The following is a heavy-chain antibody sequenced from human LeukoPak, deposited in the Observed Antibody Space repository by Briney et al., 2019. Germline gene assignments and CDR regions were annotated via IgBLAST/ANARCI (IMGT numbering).Heavy chain of an antibody. CDR1: GGSISSGDYY. CDR3: ARQSPAWYYDILTGEAYYYGMDV. D-gene: IGHD3-9*01. V-gene: IGHV4-61*08. Sequence: SETLSLTCTVSGGSISSGDYYWSWIRQPPGKGLEWIGYIYYSGSTNYNPSLKSRVTISVDTSKNQFSLKLSSVTAADTAVYYCARQSPAWYYDILTGEAYYYGMDVWGQGTTVTVSS. J-gene: IGHJ6*02. CDR2: IYYSGST.